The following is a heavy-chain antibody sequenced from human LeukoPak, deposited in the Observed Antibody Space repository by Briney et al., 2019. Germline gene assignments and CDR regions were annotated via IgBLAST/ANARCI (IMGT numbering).Heavy chain of an antibody. D-gene: IGHD3-3*02. CDR2: RKKDGSEQ. CDR3: ASGYRNDHFWSPLGDF. V-gene: IGHV3-7*05. J-gene: IGHJ4*02. CDR1: RFIFSSCC. Sequence: GGYLRLSGAAHRFIFSSCCMSCVRLPPGKGQGWVANRKKDGSEQYYVDSVKGRFTISRDNAKKSLFLQMNSLRTEDTAVYYCASGYRNDHFWSPLGDFWGQGTLVTVS.